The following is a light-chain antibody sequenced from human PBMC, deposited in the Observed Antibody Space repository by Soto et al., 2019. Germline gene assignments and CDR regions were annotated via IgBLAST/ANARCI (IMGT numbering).Light chain of an antibody. CDR2: GAS. V-gene: IGKV3-20*01. CDR1: QSVSSNF. CDR3: QHYDITPST. Sequence: EIVLTQSPGTLSLSPGERATLACRASQSVSSNFLAWYQQKPGQAPRLLIYGASRRATGTPARFSGSGSGTDFTVTISRLESEDCALYYCQHYDITPSTFRQGTRREI. J-gene: IGKJ5*01.